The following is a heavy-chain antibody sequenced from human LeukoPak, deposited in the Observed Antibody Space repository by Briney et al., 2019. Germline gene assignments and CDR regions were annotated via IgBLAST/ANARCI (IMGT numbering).Heavy chain of an antibody. CDR3: ALAAAGTPFDY. V-gene: IGHV3-72*01. J-gene: IGHJ4*02. Sequence: GESLRLSCAASGFTFSDHYMDWVRQAPGKGLEWVGRTRNKANSYTTEYAASVKGRFTISRDDSKNSLYLQMNSLKTEDTAVYYCALAAAGTPFDYWGQGTLVTVSS. D-gene: IGHD6-13*01. CDR2: TRNKANSYTT. CDR1: GFTFSDHY.